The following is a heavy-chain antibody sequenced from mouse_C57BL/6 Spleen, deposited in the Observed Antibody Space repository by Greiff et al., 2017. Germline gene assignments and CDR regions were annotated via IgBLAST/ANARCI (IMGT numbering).Heavy chain of an antibody. Sequence: QVQLQQPGAELVRPGTSVKLSCKASGYTFTSYWMHWVKQRPGQGLEWIGVIDPSDSYTNYNQKFKGKATLTVDTSSSTASMQLSSLTSEDSAVYYCARGAQAETYAMDYWGQGTSVTVSS. J-gene: IGHJ4*01. CDR2: IDPSDSYT. D-gene: IGHD3-2*02. V-gene: IGHV1-59*01. CDR3: ARGAQAETYAMDY. CDR1: GYTFTSYW.